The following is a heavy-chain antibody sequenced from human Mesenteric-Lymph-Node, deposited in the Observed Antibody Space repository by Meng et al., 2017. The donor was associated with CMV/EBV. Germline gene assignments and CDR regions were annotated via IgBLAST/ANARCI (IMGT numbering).Heavy chain of an antibody. V-gene: IGHV1-8*01. CDR2: INPAAYT. D-gene: IGHD3-16*01. Sequence: ASVKVSCKASESTFSTCDINWVRQATGQGLEWMGWINPAAYTGYAQRFQGRVIITRDPSSSTVYMELTSLRSEDTAIYFCARHCVWGYQGESWGQGTLVTVSS. CDR1: ESTFSTCD. J-gene: IGHJ5*02. CDR3: ARHCVWGYQGES.